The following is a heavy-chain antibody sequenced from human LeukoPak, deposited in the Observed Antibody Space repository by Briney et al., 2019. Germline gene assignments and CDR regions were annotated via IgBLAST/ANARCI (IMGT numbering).Heavy chain of an antibody. CDR2: IFWDDDK. Sequence: SGATLGKPTQTLTLTCTFSGFSLSTSGVGVGWIRQPPGKALEWLAFIFWDDDKRYSPSLKSRLTITKDTSKNQVVLTMTNLDPVDTATYYCAHRPHYSGSGSYSFQHWGQGTLVTVSS. CDR3: AHRPHYSGSGSYSFQH. D-gene: IGHD3-10*01. J-gene: IGHJ1*01. V-gene: IGHV2-5*02. CDR1: GFSLSTSGVG.